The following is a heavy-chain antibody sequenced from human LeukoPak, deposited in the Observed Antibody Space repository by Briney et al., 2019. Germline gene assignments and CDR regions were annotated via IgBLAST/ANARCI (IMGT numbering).Heavy chain of an antibody. V-gene: IGHV1-46*01. CDR1: GGTFSSYA. CDR2: INPSDAST. D-gene: IGHD1-26*01. J-gene: IGHJ6*03. CDR3: ARLARYSWSPISPLYYYYYMDV. Sequence: ASVKVSCKASGGTFSSYAISWVRQAPGQGPEWMGIINPSDASTTYAQKFQGRVTMTRDMSTSTVYMELSSLRSEDTAVYYCARLARYSWSPISPLYYYYYMDVWGKGTTVTVSS.